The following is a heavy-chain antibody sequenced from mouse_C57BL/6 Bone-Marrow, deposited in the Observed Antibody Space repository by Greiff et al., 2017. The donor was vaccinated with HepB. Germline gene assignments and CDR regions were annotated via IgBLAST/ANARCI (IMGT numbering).Heavy chain of an antibody. CDR3: ARVIITTVVDPYWYFDV. V-gene: IGHV1-76*01. CDR1: GYTFTDYY. Sequence: VQLQQSGAELVRPGASVKLSCKASGYTFTDYYINWVKQRPGQGLEWIARIYPGSGNTYYNEKFKGKATLTAEKSSSTAYMQLSSLTSEDSAVYFCARVIITTVVDPYWYFDVWGTGTTVTVSS. CDR2: IYPGSGNT. D-gene: IGHD1-1*01. J-gene: IGHJ1*03.